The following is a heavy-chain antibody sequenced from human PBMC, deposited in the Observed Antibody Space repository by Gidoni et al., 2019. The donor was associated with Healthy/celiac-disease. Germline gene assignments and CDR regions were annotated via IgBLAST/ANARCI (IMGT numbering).Heavy chain of an antibody. CDR3: ARYTTSLRYFDAIHPGCPDY. D-gene: IGHD3-9*01. Sequence: QVQLQESGPGLVKPSETLSLTCAVSGYSISSGYYWGWIRQPPGKGLEWIGSIDHSGSTYYNPSLKSRVTISVDTSKNQFSLKLSSVTAADTAVYYCARYTTSLRYFDAIHPGCPDYWGQGTLVTVSS. CDR1: GYSISSGYY. CDR2: IDHSGST. V-gene: IGHV4-38-2*01. J-gene: IGHJ4*02.